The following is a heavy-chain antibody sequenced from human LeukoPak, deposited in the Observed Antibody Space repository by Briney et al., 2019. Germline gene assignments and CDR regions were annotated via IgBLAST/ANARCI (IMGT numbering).Heavy chain of an antibody. CDR3: ARHLPHGDGNKRGSDY. CDR2: ISSSGST. CDR1: GGSISSRPYD. D-gene: IGHD5-24*01. J-gene: IGHJ4*02. Sequence: SETLSLTCTVSGGSISSRPYDWGWIRQPPGKGLEYIGSISSSGSTYYNPSLQSRVTISVDASKNQFSLKLGSVPAADAAVYYCARHLPHGDGNKRGSDYWGQGTLVTVSP. V-gene: IGHV4-39*01.